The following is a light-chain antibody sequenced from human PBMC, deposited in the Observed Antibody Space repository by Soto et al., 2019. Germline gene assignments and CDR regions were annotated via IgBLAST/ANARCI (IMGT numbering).Light chain of an antibody. J-gene: IGLJ2*01. CDR1: SSDVGGYNY. V-gene: IGLV2-14*03. Sequence: QSVLTQPASVSGSPGQSITISCTGTSSDVGGYNYVSWYQQHPGKAPKVMSYDVTNRPSDVSNRFSGSKSGNTASLTISGLQGEDVADYYCSSFASGDTIIFGGGTNLTVL. CDR3: SSFASGDTII. CDR2: DVT.